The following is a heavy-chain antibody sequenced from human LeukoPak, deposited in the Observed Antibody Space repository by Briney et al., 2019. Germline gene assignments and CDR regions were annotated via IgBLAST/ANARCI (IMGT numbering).Heavy chain of an antibody. CDR3: AKSGPNYYGSGIYYPFNY. D-gene: IGHD3-10*01. J-gene: IGHJ4*02. V-gene: IGHV3-23*01. CDR1: GFTFSSYA. CDR2: ISGSGGST. Sequence: GGSLRLSCAASGFTFSSYAMSWVRQAPGQGLEWVSAISGSGGSTYSADSVKRRLTISRDNSKNTLYLHMNSLRAEDTAVYYCAKSGPNYYGSGIYYPFNYWGQGTLVTVSS.